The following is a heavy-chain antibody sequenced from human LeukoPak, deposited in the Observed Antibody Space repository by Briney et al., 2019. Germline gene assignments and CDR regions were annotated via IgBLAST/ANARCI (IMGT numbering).Heavy chain of an antibody. D-gene: IGHD3-10*01. J-gene: IGHJ4*02. CDR2: ISWNSGSI. V-gene: IGHV3-9*01. CDR3: AKVPNYYGSGSYPDY. CDR1: GFTFDDYA. Sequence: GGSLRLSCAASGFTFDDYAMHWVRQAPGKGLEWVSGISWNSGSIGYADSVKGRFTISRDNAKNSLYLQMNSLRAEDTAVYYCAKVPNYYGSGSYPDYWGQGTLVTVSS.